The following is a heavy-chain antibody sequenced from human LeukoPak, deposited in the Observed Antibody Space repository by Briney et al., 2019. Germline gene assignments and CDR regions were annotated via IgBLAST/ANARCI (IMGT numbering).Heavy chain of an antibody. CDR1: GYSFTNYW. D-gene: IGHD2-15*01. J-gene: IGHJ4*02. Sequence: GESLKISCKGSGYSFTNYWIGWVRQMPGKGLEWMGIIYPGDSDTRYSPSFQGQVTISADKSISTAYLQWSSLRASDTAMYYCARPQTGGYCSGGSCYLDYWGQGTLVTVSS. CDR3: ARPQTGGYCSGGSCYLDY. CDR2: IYPGDSDT. V-gene: IGHV5-51*01.